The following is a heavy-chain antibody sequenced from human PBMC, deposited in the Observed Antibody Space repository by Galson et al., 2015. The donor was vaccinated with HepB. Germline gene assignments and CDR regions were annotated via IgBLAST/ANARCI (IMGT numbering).Heavy chain of an antibody. CDR3: ARVRGNIVVVPYYYMDV. J-gene: IGHJ6*03. CDR2: IYSGGST. D-gene: IGHD2-2*01. CDR1: GFTVSSNY. Sequence: SLRLSCAASGFTVSSNYMSWVRQAPGKGLEWVSVIYSGGSTYYADSVKGRFTISRDNSKNTLYLQMNSLRAEDTAVYYCARVRGNIVVVPYYYMDVWGKGTTVTVSS. V-gene: IGHV3-53*01.